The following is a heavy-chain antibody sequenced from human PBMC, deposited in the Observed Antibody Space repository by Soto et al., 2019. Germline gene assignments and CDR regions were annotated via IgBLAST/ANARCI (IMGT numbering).Heavy chain of an antibody. J-gene: IGHJ4*02. CDR1: GYRFSSYW. V-gene: IGHV5-51*01. CDR2: IYPDVSDT. CDR3: ARSFDF. Sequence: GESLKISCKGSGYRFSSYWIGWVRQMPGKGLEWMGIIYPDVSDTRYSPSFQGQVTISADRSISTVYLQWSSLKASDTAVYYCARSFDFWGQGTLVTVSS.